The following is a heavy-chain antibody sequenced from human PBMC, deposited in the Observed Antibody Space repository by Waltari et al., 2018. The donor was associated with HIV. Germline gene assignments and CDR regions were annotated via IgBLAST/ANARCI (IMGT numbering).Heavy chain of an antibody. D-gene: IGHD6-13*01. V-gene: IGHV3-33*01. CDR2: IWYDGSKK. CDR1: GFTLSSYG. Sequence: QVQLVESGGGVVQPGRSLRLSCAPSGFTLSSYGMHWVRKATGKGLEWVTVIWYDGSKKYYADSVKGRFTISRDNSKNTLYLQMNSLRIEDTAVYYCARKYSSSWGAPFDYWGQGTLVTVSS. J-gene: IGHJ4*02. CDR3: ARKYSSSWGAPFDY.